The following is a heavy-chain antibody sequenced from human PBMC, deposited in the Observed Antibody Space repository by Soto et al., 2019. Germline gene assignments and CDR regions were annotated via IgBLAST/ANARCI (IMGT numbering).Heavy chain of an antibody. CDR3: ARRPTHGSGSYSKGGRYCFDP. CDR1: GYSFNTYW. Sequence: GQSLKISCKGSGYSFNTYWIGWVRQMPGKGLEWMGIIYPGDSDTRYSPSFQGQVTISADKSISTAYLPWSSLKASDTAMYYSARRPTHGSGSYSKGGRYCFDPCGQGTLVTVSS. V-gene: IGHV5-51*01. D-gene: IGHD3-10*01. J-gene: IGHJ5*02. CDR2: IYPGDSDT.